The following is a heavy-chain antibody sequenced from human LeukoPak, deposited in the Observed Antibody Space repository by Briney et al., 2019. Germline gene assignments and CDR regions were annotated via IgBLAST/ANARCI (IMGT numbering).Heavy chain of an antibody. CDR1: GGSISSYY. CDR2: IYYSGST. CDR3: ARRTGSGYYVFDH. V-gene: IGHV4-59*01. Sequence: PSETLSLTCTVSGGSISSYYWSWLRQPPGKGLEWIGYIYYSGSTNYNPSLKSRVTISVDTSKNRFSLKLSSVTAADTAVDYCARRTGSGYYVFDHWGQGTLVTVSS. J-gene: IGHJ4*02. D-gene: IGHD3-3*01.